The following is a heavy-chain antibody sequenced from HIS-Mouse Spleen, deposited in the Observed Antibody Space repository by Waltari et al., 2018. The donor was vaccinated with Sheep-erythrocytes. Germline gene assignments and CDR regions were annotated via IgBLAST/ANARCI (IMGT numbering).Heavy chain of an antibody. CDR3: ARVASGATFDY. CDR1: GFISSSYS. Sequence: EVQLVESGGGLVKPGGSLRLSCAASGFISSSYSMTWVRQAPGKGLEWVSSISSSSSYIYYADSVKGRFTISRDNAKNSLYLQMNSLRAEDTAVYYCARVASGATFDYWGQGTLVTVSS. CDR2: ISSSSSYI. V-gene: IGHV3-21*01. D-gene: IGHD1-26*01. J-gene: IGHJ4*02.